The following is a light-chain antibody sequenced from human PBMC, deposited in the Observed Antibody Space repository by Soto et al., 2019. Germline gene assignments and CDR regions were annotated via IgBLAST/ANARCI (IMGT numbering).Light chain of an antibody. CDR2: LGF. Sequence: DIVMTESPLSLPVTRLEPASMSCXSDQGLLHSNGYNYLDWYLQKPGQSPRLLIYLGFDRASGVPVRFSGSGSGTDFTLTISRVEAEDVGVYFCMQALETPLTFGPGTKVDNK. V-gene: IGKV2-28*01. CDR3: MQALETPLT. J-gene: IGKJ3*01. CDR1: QGLLHSNGYNY.